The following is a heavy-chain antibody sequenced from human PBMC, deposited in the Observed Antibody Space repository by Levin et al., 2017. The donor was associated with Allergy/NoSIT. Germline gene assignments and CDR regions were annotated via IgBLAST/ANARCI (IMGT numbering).Heavy chain of an antibody. D-gene: IGHD3-10*01. Sequence: GSLRLSCTASGFPFINYGMTWVRQAPGKGLEWVASISIYSGKTYNQDSVQGRFTISRDNSKNTVSLEMSSLRAEDTAIYYCTKRGAVGSLTSPDYYYYGMDAWGQGTAVTVSS. CDR3: TKRGAVGSLTSPDYYYYGMDA. V-gene: IGHV3-23*01. J-gene: IGHJ6*02. CDR2: ISIYSGKT. CDR1: GFPFINYG.